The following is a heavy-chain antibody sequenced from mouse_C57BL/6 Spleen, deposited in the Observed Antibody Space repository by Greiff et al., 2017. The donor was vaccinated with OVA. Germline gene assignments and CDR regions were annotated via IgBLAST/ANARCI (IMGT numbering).Heavy chain of an antibody. CDR3: ARSVTTVVATGFDY. V-gene: IGHV1-31*01. CDR2: IYPYNGVS. J-gene: IGHJ2*01. Sequence: DVKLVESGPELVKPGASVKISCKASGYSFTGYYMHWVKQSHGNILDWIGYIYPYNGVSSYNQKFKGKATLTVDKSSSTAYMELRSLTSEDSAVYYCARSVTTVVATGFDYWGQGTTLTVSS. D-gene: IGHD1-1*01. CDR1: GYSFTGYY.